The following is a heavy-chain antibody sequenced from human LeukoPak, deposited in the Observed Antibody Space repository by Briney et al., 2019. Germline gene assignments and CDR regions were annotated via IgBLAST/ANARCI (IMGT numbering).Heavy chain of an antibody. J-gene: IGHJ4*02. CDR1: GGSISSSSYY. Sequence: SETLSLTCTVSGGSISSSSYYWGWIRQPPGKGLEWIGSIYYSGSTYYNPSLKSRVTISVDTSKNQFSLKLSSVTAADTAVYYCARASGSPSVFDYWGQGTLVTVSS. CDR3: ARASGSPSVFDY. CDR2: IYYSGST. V-gene: IGHV4-39*07. D-gene: IGHD1-26*01.